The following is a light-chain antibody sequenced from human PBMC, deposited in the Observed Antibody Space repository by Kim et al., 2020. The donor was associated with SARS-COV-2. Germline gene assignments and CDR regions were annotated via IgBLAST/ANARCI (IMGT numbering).Light chain of an antibody. Sequence: QGKTARITCGGNNIGSKSVHWYQQKPGQAPVLVIYYDSDRPSGIPERFSGSNSGNTATLTISRVEAGDEADYYCQVWDSSSDHWVFGGGTKLTVL. CDR1: NIGSKS. CDR2: YDS. CDR3: QVWDSSSDHWV. J-gene: IGLJ3*02. V-gene: IGLV3-21*04.